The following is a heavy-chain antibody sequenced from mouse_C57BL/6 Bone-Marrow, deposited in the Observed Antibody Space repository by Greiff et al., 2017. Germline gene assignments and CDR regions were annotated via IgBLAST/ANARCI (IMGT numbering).Heavy chain of an antibody. Sequence: EVQLQQPGAELVRPGASVKLSCKASGFNFKGDYMNWVKQRPEQGLEWIGWIYPANGDTDYAPKFQGKATITVDTSSSTAYLQLSSLTSEDNAVYYCARPLPHNAMDYWGQGTSVTVSS. V-gene: IGHV14-4*01. CDR3: ARPLPHNAMDY. J-gene: IGHJ4*01. CDR2: IYPANGDT. CDR1: GFNFKGDY. D-gene: IGHD3-1*01.